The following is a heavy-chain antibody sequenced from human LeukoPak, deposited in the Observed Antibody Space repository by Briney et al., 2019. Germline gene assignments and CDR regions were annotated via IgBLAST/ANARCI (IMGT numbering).Heavy chain of an antibody. Sequence: GGSLRLSCAASGFTFSSYNMNWVRQAPGKGLEWVSYITGSSSTIYYADSVKGRFTISRDNSKNTLYLQMNSLRAEDTAVYYCAKDIELWSDYYYYGMDVWGQGTTVTVSS. CDR1: GFTFSSYN. D-gene: IGHD5-18*01. CDR3: AKDIELWSDYYYYGMDV. CDR2: ITGSSSTI. V-gene: IGHV3-48*01. J-gene: IGHJ6*02.